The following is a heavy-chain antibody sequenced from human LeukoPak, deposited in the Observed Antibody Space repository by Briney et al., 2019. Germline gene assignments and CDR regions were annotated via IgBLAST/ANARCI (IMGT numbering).Heavy chain of an antibody. J-gene: IGHJ6*02. Sequence: SETLSLTCTVSGGSIRSSYYYWGWIRQPPGKGLEWIGSIYDSGSTYYNPSLKSRVTISVDTSKNQFSLKLNSVTAADTAVYYCARDHASRSGWPTQNYYYYGMDVWGQGTTVTVSS. V-gene: IGHV4-39*02. CDR3: ARDHASRSGWPTQNYYYYGMDV. CDR1: GGSIRSSYYY. CDR2: IYDSGST. D-gene: IGHD6-19*01.